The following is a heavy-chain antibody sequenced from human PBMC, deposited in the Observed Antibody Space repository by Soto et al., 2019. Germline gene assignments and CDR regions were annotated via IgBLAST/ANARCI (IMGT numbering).Heavy chain of an antibody. CDR1: GGSTSSDNY. CDR2: IYYSGNT. Sequence: PSETLSLTCTVSGGSTSSDNYWRWIRQPPGKGLECIGHIYYSGNTDYDPSLKSRLAISIDTSKNQFSLKLSSVTAADTAVYFCAREGGESSDGLYYFDSWGQGSLVTVSS. V-gene: IGHV4-30-4*01. D-gene: IGHD3-16*01. CDR3: AREGGESSDGLYYFDS. J-gene: IGHJ4*02.